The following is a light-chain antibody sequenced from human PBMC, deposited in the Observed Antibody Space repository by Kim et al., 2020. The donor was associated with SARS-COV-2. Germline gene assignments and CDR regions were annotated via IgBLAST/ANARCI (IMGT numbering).Light chain of an antibody. V-gene: IGLV2-11*03. J-gene: IGLJ3*02. Sequence: GQSVTISCTGTSNDIGSYNFVSWYQQHPGKAPKLIIFDVSERSTGVPDRFSGSQSANTASLTISGLQPEDESDYYCCSYAGSYTFVFGGGTQLTVL. CDR2: DVS. CDR3: CSYAGSYTFV. CDR1: SNDIGSYNF.